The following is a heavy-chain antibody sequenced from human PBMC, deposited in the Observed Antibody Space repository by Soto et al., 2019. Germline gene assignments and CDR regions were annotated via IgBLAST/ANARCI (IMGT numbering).Heavy chain of an antibody. Sequence: EVQLLESGGGLVQPGGSLRLSCAASGLTFSSYAMSWVRQAPGKGLEWVSAISGSGANTYYADSVRGRFTISRDNSKNTLSLQMNSTRSEDTAVYYGAKTQSSPYSNGRYGMEVWGHATKVADSS. CDR2: ISGSGANT. V-gene: IGHV3-23*01. CDR1: GLTFSSYA. CDR3: AKTQSSPYSNGRYGMEV. D-gene: IGHD6-19*01. J-gene: IGHJ6*02.